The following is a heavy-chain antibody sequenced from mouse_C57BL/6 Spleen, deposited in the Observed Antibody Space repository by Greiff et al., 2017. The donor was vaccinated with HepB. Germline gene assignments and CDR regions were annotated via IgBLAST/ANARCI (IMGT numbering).Heavy chain of an antibody. V-gene: IGHV5-17*01. CDR2: ISSGSSTI. Sequence: EVKLVESGGGLVKPGGSLKLSCAASGFTFSDYGMHWVRQAPEKGLEWVAYISSGSSTIYYADTVKGRFTISRDNAKNTLFLQMTSLRSEDTAMYYCARHWVNYAMDYWGQGTSVTVSS. CDR1: GFTFSDYG. D-gene: IGHD4-1*01. J-gene: IGHJ4*01. CDR3: ARHWVNYAMDY.